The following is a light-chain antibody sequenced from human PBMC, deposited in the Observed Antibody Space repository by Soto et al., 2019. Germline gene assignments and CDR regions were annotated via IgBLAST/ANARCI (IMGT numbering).Light chain of an antibody. V-gene: IGLV2-23*01. CDR2: EGT. CDR3: CSSAGSRILSWV. Sequence: QSVLTQPASVSGSPGQSINISCTGTSSDVGSYDVVSWYQQHPGKAPKLIIYEGTKRPPGVSNRLSGSKSGNTASLTISGLQAEDEADYYCCSSAGSRILSWVFGGGTKGTVL. CDR1: SSDVGSYDV. J-gene: IGLJ3*02.